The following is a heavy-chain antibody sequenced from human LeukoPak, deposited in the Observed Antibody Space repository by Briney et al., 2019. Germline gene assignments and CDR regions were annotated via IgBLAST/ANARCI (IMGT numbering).Heavy chain of an antibody. CDR2: ILNSGTTT. D-gene: IGHD1-20*01. CDR3: ARGYLTGYFDY. Sequence: PVGSLRLSCAASGFTFSSYEMNWVRQAPGKGLEWVSYILNSGTTTYYADSVKGRFTISRDNAKNSLYLQMNSLRAEDTGVYYCARGYLTGYFDYWGQGTLVTVSS. CDR1: GFTFSSYE. V-gene: IGHV3-48*03. J-gene: IGHJ4*02.